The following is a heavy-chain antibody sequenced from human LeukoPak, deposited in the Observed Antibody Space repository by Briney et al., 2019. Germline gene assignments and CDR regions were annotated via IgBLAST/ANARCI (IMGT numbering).Heavy chain of an antibody. CDR3: ERAKACSSTTCPSDI. D-gene: IGHD2-2*01. CDR2: INWNSGNT. V-gene: IGHV3-20*04. CDR1: GFTFHDYG. Sequence: GGFLRLSCAASGFTFHDYGMTRVRQVPGKGLEWVSGINWNSGNTGYADSVKGRFTISRDNAKNSLYLQMNDLSAEDTALYYCERAKACSSTTCPSDIWVLGTMVTVSS. J-gene: IGHJ3*02.